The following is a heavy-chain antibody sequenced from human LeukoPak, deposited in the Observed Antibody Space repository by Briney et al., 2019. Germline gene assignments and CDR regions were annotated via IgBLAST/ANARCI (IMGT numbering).Heavy chain of an antibody. CDR1: GYTFSVNY. CDR2: MNPNTGGT. CDR3: ARVRRAAYNWFDP. Sequence: ASVKVSCKASGYTFSVNYIHWVRQAPGQGLEWMGWMNPNTGGTTYAQKLQGRVTMTRDTSISTAYMELSRLRSDDTAVYYCARVRRAAYNWFDPWGQGTLVTVSS. V-gene: IGHV1-2*02. D-gene: IGHD2-15*01. J-gene: IGHJ5*02.